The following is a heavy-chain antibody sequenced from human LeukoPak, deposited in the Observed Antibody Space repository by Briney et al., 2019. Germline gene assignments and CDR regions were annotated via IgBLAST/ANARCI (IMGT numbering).Heavy chain of an antibody. CDR1: GGSFSGYY. CDR3: ARDLVLPLFYYYYGMDV. V-gene: IGHV4-34*01. J-gene: IGHJ6*02. D-gene: IGHD4/OR15-4a*01. CDR2: INHSGST. Sequence: KPSETLSLTCAVYGGSFSGYYWSWIRQPPGKGLEWIGEINHSGSTNYNPSLKSRVTISVDTSKNQFSLKLSSVTAADTAVYYCARDLVLPLFYYYYGMDVWGQGTTVTVSS.